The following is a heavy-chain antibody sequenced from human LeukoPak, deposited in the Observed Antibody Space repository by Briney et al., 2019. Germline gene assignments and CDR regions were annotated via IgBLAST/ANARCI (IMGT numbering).Heavy chain of an antibody. CDR1: GFTFDNYA. CDR2: ISGSGDGT. Sequence: GGSLRLSCTASGFTFDNYAMIWVRQASGKGLEWVSVISGSGDGTDSADSVRGRFTISRDNSKNTLYLQMNSLRAEDTAMYYCARDRIAATGEDVFDIWGQGTMVTVSS. D-gene: IGHD6-13*01. J-gene: IGHJ3*02. V-gene: IGHV3-23*01. CDR3: ARDRIAATGEDVFDI.